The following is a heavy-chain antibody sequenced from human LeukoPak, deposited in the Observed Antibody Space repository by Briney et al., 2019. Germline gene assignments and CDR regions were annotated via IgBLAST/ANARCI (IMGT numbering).Heavy chain of an antibody. Sequence: GASVKVSCKASGYTFTSYAMNWVRQAPGQGLEWMGWINTNTGNPTYAQGFTGRFVFSLDTSVSTAYLQISSLKAEDTAVYYCARLYCTNGVCSITDAFDIWGQGTMVTVSS. D-gene: IGHD2-8*01. J-gene: IGHJ3*02. CDR2: INTNTGNP. V-gene: IGHV7-4-1*02. CDR1: GYTFTSYA. CDR3: ARLYCTNGVCSITDAFDI.